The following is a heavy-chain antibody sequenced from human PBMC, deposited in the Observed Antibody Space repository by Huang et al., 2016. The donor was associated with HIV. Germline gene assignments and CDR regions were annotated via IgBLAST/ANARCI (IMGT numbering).Heavy chain of an antibody. D-gene: IGHD5-18*01. CDR2: IYPRDSDT. V-gene: IGHV5-51*03. CDR3: ARPLLGYSNGYYFDN. Sequence: EVQLVQSGAVVKKPGESLKISCKGSGYRFTNYWIGWVRQMPGKGLEWRGIIYPRDSDTKYSPSLQGQVTISADKSVSTAYLQWSRLKASDSAVYYCARPLLGYSNGYYFDNWGQGTLVTVSS. CDR1: GYRFTNYW. J-gene: IGHJ4*02.